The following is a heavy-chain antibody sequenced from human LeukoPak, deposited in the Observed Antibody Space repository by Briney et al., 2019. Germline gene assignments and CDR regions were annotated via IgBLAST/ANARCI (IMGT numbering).Heavy chain of an antibody. CDR1: GFTFSKYT. D-gene: IGHD3-3*01. J-gene: IGHJ6*02. V-gene: IGHV3-20*04. CDR2: IYGGGSGST. CDR3: AKDMTPQLEGMDV. Sequence: GGSLRLSCVASGFTFSKYTMSWVRQAPGKGLEWVSGIYGGGSGSTFYAESVKGRFTISRDNAKNSLYLQMNSLRAEDTALYYCAKDMTPQLEGMDVWGQGTTVTVSS.